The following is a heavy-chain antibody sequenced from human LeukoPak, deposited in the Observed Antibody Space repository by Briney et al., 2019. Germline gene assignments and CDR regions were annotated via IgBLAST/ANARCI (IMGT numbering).Heavy chain of an antibody. J-gene: IGHJ5*02. D-gene: IGHD5-12*01. Sequence: GGSLRLSCAASGFTASSTYMSWIRQAPGKGLQWVSVIYSGGGTYYTGSVKGRFTISRDNPNNTVFLQMSNLRAEDTAVYYCARDVGYNSDDFTWGQGVLVTVSS. CDR2: IYSGGGT. CDR1: GFTASSTY. CDR3: ARDVGYNSDDFT. V-gene: IGHV3-66*01.